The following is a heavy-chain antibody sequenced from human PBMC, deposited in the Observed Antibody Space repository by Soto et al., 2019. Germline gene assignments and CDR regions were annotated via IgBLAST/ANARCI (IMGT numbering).Heavy chain of an antibody. Sequence: SETLSLPCTVSGGSISSGGYYWSWIRQHPGKGLEWIGYIYYSGSTYYNPSLKSRVTISVDTSKNQFSLKLSSVTAADTAVYYCARALGVEMALYYFDYWGQGTLVTVSS. CDR2: IYYSGST. CDR1: GGSISSGGYY. CDR3: ARALGVEMALYYFDY. V-gene: IGHV4-31*03. J-gene: IGHJ4*02.